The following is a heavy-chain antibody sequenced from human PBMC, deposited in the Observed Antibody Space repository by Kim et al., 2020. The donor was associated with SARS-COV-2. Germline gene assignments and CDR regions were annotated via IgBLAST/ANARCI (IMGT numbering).Heavy chain of an antibody. Sequence: YHATLKSRVTISVDTSKNQFSLRLSSVTAADTAVYYCARGSIASGYDFDYWGQGTLVTVSS. V-gene: IGHV4-39*07. D-gene: IGHD5-12*01. CDR3: ARGSIASGYDFDY. J-gene: IGHJ4*02.